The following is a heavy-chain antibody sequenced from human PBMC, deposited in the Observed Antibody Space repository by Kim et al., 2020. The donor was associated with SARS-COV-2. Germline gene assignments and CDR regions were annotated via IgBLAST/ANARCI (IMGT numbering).Heavy chain of an antibody. D-gene: IGHD3-10*01. V-gene: IGHV5-51*01. CDR3: ARRRYGSGTNNYFDY. J-gene: IGHJ4*02. Sequence: PSFQGQVTISADKSISTAYLQWSSLKALDTAMYYCARRRYGSGTNNYFDYWGQGTLVTVSS.